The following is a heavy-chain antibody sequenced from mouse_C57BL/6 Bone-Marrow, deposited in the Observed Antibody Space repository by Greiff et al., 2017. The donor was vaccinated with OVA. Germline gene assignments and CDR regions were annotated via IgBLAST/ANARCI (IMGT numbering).Heavy chain of an antibody. J-gene: IGHJ4*01. D-gene: IGHD1-1*01. V-gene: IGHV1-80*01. Sequence: VKLVESGAELVKPGASVKISCKASGYAFSSYWMNWVKQRPGKGLEWIGQIYPGDGDTNYNGKFKGKATLTADKSSSTAYMQLSSLTSEDSAVYFCAVYYGSSYDAMDYWGQGTSVTVSS. CDR3: AVYYGSSYDAMDY. CDR1: GYAFSSYW. CDR2: IYPGDGDT.